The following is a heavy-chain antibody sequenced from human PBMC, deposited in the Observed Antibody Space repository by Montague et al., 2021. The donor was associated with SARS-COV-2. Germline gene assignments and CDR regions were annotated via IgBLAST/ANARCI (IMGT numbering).Heavy chain of an antibody. CDR2: IYYTANT. J-gene: IGHJ4*02. D-gene: IGHD6-13*01. Sequence: SETLSLTCTVSGGSIISTTSNWGWIRQPPGKGLEWIGSIYYTANTYYTPSLKTRVTISVDTSKNQFSLRLRSVTAADTAMYYCASHPVWQQLCTWGQGTLVSVSS. V-gene: IGHV4-39*07. CDR1: GGSIISTTSN. CDR3: ASHPVWQQLCT.